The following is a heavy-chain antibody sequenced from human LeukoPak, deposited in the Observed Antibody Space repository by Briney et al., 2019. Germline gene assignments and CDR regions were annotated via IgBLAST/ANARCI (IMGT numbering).Heavy chain of an antibody. CDR3: AKHILGYCAGGNCPYYFDY. CDR1: GFTFSAYA. CDR2: ISGGVGS. D-gene: IGHD2-15*01. J-gene: IGHJ4*02. V-gene: IGHV3-23*01. Sequence: GGSLRLSCAASGFTFSAYAMSWVRQAPGEGLEWVSSISGGVGSCYAVAVKGRFTISRDNSKNTLYLQMNSLRAEDTAVYYCAKHILGYCAGGNCPYYFDYWGQGTLVTVSS.